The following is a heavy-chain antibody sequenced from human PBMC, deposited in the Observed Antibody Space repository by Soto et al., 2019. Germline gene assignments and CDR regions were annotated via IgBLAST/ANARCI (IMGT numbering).Heavy chain of an antibody. V-gene: IGHV1-8*01. CDR1: GYTFTSYD. CDR2: MNPNSGNT. Sequence: ASVKVSCKASGYTFTSYDTNWVRQATGQGLEWMGWMNPNSGNTGYAQKFQGRVTMTRNTSISTAYMELSSLRSEDTAVYYCARDPAAAEPYYYYGMDVGGQGTTVTVSS. D-gene: IGHD6-13*01. J-gene: IGHJ6*02. CDR3: ARDPAAAEPYYYYGMDV.